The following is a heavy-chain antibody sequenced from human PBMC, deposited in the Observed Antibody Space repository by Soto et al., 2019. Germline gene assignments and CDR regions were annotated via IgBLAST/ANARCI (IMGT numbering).Heavy chain of an antibody. D-gene: IGHD3-3*01. V-gene: IGHV1-2*04. J-gene: IGHJ5*02. CDR1: GYTFTGYY. CDR3: ARGSMGYDFWSGYYPYNWFAP. Sequence: GASVKVSCKASGYTFTGYYMHWVRQAPGQGLEWTGWINPNSGGTNYAQKFQGWVTMTRDTSISTAYMELSRLRSDDTAVYYCARGSMGYDFWSGYYPYNWFAPWGQGTLVTVSS. CDR2: INPNSGGT.